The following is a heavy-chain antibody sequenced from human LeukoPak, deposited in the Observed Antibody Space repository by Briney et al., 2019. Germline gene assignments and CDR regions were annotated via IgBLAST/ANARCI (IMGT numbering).Heavy chain of an antibody. CDR2: ISYDGSNK. V-gene: IGHV3-30*03. CDR1: GFTFSSYA. CDR3: TGFDY. Sequence: GGSLRLSCAASGFTFSSYAMSWVRQAPGKGLEWVAVISYDGSNKYYADSVKGRFTISRDNSKNTLYLQMNSLRAADTAVYYCTGFDYWGQGTVVAVSS. J-gene: IGHJ4*02.